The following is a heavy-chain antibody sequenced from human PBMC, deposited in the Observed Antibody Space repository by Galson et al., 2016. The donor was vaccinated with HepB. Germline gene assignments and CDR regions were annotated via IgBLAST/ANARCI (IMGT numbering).Heavy chain of an antibody. V-gene: IGHV3-11*06. D-gene: IGHD1/OR15-1a*01. CDR2: ISTSDDYS. J-gene: IGHJ4*02. CDR1: GFPFSDYY. CDR3: ARGMARATNF. Sequence: SLRLSCAGFGFPFSDYYMGWIRQAPGKGLEWVAYISTSDDYSAYADSVKGRFTISRDNAHNSVSLQMNSLGVDDTGIYYCARGMARATNFWGQGTPVIVSS.